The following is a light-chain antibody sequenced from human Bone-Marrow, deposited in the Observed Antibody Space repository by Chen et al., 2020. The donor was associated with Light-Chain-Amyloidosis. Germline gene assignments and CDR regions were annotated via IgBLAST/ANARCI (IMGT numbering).Light chain of an antibody. CDR1: DLPTKY. V-gene: IGLV3-25*03. Sequence: SYELTQPPSVSVSPGQTARITCSGDDLPTKYAYWYQQKPGQAPVLVIHSDTERPSGISVRFSGSNSGTTATMTINGVQAEDEADYHCQSADSSGTYEVIFGGGTKLTVL. CDR3: QSADSSGTYEVI. J-gene: IGLJ2*01. CDR2: SDT.